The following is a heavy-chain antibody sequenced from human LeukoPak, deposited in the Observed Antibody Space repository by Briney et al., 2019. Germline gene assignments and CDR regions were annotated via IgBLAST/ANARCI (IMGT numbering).Heavy chain of an antibody. D-gene: IGHD3-22*01. Sequence: ASVKVSCKASGYTFNSYDINWVRQATGQGLEWMGWMNPNSGNTGYAQKFQGRVTIINNSSISTVYLELSGLRSEDTAVYYCARAIHYYYDSSGYPNCFDYWGQGTLVTVSS. CDR1: GYTFNSYD. CDR2: MNPNSGNT. CDR3: ARAIHYYYDSSGYPNCFDY. J-gene: IGHJ4*02. V-gene: IGHV1-8*03.